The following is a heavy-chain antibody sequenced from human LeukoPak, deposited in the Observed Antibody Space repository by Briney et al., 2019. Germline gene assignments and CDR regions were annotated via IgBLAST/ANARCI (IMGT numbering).Heavy chain of an antibody. CDR1: GFTFSTYA. Sequence: GGSLRLSCAASGFTFSTYAMAWVRLAPGKGLEWVSTVSDSGGRTYYADSVKGRFTISRDNSKNTLFLQMDSLRAEDTVVYFCVKDLVGMSYFDYWGQGTLVTVSS. V-gene: IGHV3-23*01. CDR2: VSDSGGRT. CDR3: VKDLVGMSYFDY. J-gene: IGHJ4*02. D-gene: IGHD7-27*01.